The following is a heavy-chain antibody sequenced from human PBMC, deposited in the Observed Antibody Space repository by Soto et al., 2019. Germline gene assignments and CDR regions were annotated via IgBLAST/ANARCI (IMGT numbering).Heavy chain of an antibody. CDR3: ARWARVKPGGYHSYHLAV. V-gene: IGHV1-8*01. CDR2: MNPNSGNT. J-gene: IGHJ6*03. D-gene: IGHD4-17*01. CDR1: GYTFTSYD. Sequence: GASVKVSCKASGYTFTSYDINWVRQAAGQGLEWMGWMNPNSGNTGYAQKFQGRVTMTRNTSISTAYMELSSLRSEDTAVYDCARWARVKPGGYHSYHLAVWGKGTPVPVSS.